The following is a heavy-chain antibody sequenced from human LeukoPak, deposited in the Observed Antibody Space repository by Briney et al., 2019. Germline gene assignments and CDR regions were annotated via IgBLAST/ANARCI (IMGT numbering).Heavy chain of an antibody. CDR2: INHSGST. Sequence: SETLSLTCAVYGGSFRGYYWSWIRQPPGKGLEWIGEINHSGSTSYNPSLKSRVTMSVDTSKNQFSLKLSSVTAADTAVYYCASIDFWSDYWGQGTLVTVSS. V-gene: IGHV4-34*01. CDR1: GGSFRGYY. D-gene: IGHD3-3*01. J-gene: IGHJ4*02. CDR3: ASIDFWSDY.